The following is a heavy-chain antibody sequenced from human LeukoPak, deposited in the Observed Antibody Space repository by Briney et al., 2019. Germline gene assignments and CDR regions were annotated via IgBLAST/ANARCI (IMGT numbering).Heavy chain of an antibody. CDR3: ARDAELYGDYYYFDC. CDR1: GFSFSNCG. Sequence: GGSLRLSCPASGFSFSNCGMHEVRQAPGKELEWVAGVGYDGSNKSYADSVKGRFHISRDYSKNTLYLQMNSLRAEDTAVYYCARDAELYGDYYYFDCWGQGALVTVSS. V-gene: IGHV3-33*01. CDR2: VGYDGSNK. J-gene: IGHJ4*02. D-gene: IGHD4-17*01.